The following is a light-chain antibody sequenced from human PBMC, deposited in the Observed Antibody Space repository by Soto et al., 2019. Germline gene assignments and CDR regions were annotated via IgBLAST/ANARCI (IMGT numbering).Light chain of an antibody. Sequence: QSALTQPPSVSAAPGQKVTISCSGSSSNIGNNYVSWYQQLPGTAPKLLIYDNNKRPSGIPDRFSGSKSGTSATLSITGLQTGDEADYYCGTWDSSLSVYVFGTGTKLTVL. CDR2: DNN. V-gene: IGLV1-51*01. CDR1: SSNIGNNY. CDR3: GTWDSSLSVYV. J-gene: IGLJ1*01.